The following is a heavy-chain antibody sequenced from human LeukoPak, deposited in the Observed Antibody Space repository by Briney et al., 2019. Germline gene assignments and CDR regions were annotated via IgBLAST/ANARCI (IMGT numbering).Heavy chain of an antibody. J-gene: IGHJ4*02. CDR1: GFSFSKYV. Sequence: GGSLRLSCAASGFSFSKYVMSWVRQAPGKGLEWVSGISGDGITTFYADSVRGRFTISRDNSKNTLYLQMNSLRAEDTAVYYCAKRLPNVVVWDYWGQGTLVTVSS. CDR2: ISGDGITT. V-gene: IGHV3-23*01. D-gene: IGHD3-22*01. CDR3: AKRLPNVVVWDY.